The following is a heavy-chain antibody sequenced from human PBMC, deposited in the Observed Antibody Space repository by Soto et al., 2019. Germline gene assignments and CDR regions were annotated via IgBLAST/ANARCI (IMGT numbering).Heavy chain of an antibody. CDR3: ARSQGSSTSLEIYYYYYYGMDV. D-gene: IGHD2-2*01. J-gene: IGHJ6*02. CDR1: GGTFSSYA. CDR2: IIPISDTT. V-gene: IGHV1-69*01. Sequence: QVPLVQSGAEVKKPGSSVKVSCKASGGTFSSYAISWVRQAPGQGLEWMGGIIPISDTTNYAQKFQGRVTITADESTSTASMKLSSLRSKDTAVYYCARSQGSSTSLEIYYYYYYGMDVWGQGTTVTVSS.